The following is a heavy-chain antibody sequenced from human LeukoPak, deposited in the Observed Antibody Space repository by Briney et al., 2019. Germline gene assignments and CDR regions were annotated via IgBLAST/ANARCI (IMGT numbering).Heavy chain of an antibody. CDR1: GGSISSYY. V-gene: IGHV4-4*07. D-gene: IGHD2-21*01. Sequence: SETLSHTRTLSGGSISSYYWSWIPQPAGEGLEWIGHIYPGGTTSYNPTLKSRVNMSVDTSKNQVSLRLTSVIAADTAVYYCARDLLWWGQGTLVTVSS. CDR2: IYPGGTT. CDR3: ARDLLW. J-gene: IGHJ4*02.